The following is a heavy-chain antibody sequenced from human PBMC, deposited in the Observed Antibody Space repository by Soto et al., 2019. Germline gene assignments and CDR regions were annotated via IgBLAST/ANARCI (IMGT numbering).Heavy chain of an antibody. CDR3: AKATATGGGAFDI. CDR2: ILVGGST. V-gene: IGHV3-23*01. D-gene: IGHD2-8*02. Sequence: GGSLRLSCAASGFTCSSYDMSWVRQAPGKGLEWVSTILVGGSTHYPDSVKGGFTISRDNSKNTVFLQMNSLTPGDTAVYYCAKATATGGGAFDICGQGTVVTV. J-gene: IGHJ3*02. CDR1: GFTCSSYD.